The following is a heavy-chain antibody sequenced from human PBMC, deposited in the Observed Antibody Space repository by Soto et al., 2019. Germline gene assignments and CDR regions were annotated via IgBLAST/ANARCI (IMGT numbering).Heavy chain of an antibody. V-gene: IGHV3-23*01. J-gene: IGHJ4*01. D-gene: IGHD3-10*02. Sequence: PGGSLRLSCTASGFTFSTYAMNWVRQGPGRGLQWVSAISGSGVSTYYADSVRGRFTISADIAENSVILQMNSLRDEDSAVYFCVRDRDLYRDMFHADLWGQGTLVTVSS. CDR3: VRDRDLYRDMFHADL. CDR2: ISGSGVST. CDR1: GFTFSTYA.